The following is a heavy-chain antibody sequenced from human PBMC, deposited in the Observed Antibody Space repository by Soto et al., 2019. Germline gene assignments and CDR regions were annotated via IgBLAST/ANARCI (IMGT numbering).Heavy chain of an antibody. J-gene: IGHJ6*02. CDR2: TSYDGSNK. V-gene: IGHV3-30-3*01. CDR1: GFSFSSFA. D-gene: IGHD3-10*01. CDR3: ARDRSPMAPYSYYYYGMDV. Sequence: GGSLILSCAASGFSFSSFAMHWVRQAPGKGLEWVAITSYDGSNKYYADSVKGRFTISRDNSKNTLYLQMNSLRLEDTAVYYCARDRSPMAPYSYYYYGMDVWGQGTTVTVSS.